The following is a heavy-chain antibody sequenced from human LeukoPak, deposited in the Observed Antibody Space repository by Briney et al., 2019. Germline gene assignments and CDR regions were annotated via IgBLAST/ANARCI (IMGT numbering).Heavy chain of an antibody. D-gene: IGHD2-8*01. CDR2: IYYTGST. CDR3: TAEKNGSPHY. J-gene: IGHJ4*02. Sequence: SETLSLTCTVSRGSVSSSTYYWSWVRQPAGKGLEWIASIYYTGSTYYNPSLKSRVTISLDMSKNEFFLTMTSVTAADTAVYFCTAEKNGSPHYWGQGTQVTVSS. CDR1: RGSVSSSTYY. V-gene: IGHV4-39*07.